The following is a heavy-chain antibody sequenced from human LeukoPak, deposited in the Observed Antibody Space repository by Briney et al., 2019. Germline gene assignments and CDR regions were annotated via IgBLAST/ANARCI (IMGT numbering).Heavy chain of an antibody. CDR2: ISYSGVS. Sequence: SETLSLTCTVPSAAISRSYWIWIRQTPGKGLEWIGYISYSGVSTYNPSLGSRVTISRDTSKNEVSLNLSSVTPADTAVYFCARLPEGGYATSLGWLDPWGQGTRVTVSS. J-gene: IGHJ5*02. CDR1: SAAISRSY. V-gene: IGHV4-59*08. CDR3: ARLPEGGYATSLGWLDP. D-gene: IGHD5-24*01.